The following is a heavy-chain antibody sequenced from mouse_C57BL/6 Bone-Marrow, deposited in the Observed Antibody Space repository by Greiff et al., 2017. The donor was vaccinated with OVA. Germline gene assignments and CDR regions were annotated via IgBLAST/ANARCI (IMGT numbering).Heavy chain of an antibody. D-gene: IGHD2-4*01. CDR2: IRSKSNNYAT. V-gene: IGHV10-1*01. Sequence: EVQLVESGGGLVQPKGSLKLSCAASGFSFNTYAMNWVRQAPGKGLEWVARIRSKSNNYATYYADSVKDRFTISRADSESMLYLQMNNLKTEDTAMYYCVGISSPYDYDPYYFDYWGQGTTLTVSA. CDR1: GFSFNTYA. CDR3: VGISSPYDYDPYYFDY. J-gene: IGHJ2*01.